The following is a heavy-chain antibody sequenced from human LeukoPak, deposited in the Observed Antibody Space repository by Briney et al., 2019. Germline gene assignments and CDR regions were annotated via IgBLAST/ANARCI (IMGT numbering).Heavy chain of an antibody. CDR2: IYHSGST. J-gene: IGHJ4*02. CDR3: ARHFGT. D-gene: IGHD3/OR15-3a*01. CDR1: GGPISRGGYS. V-gene: IGHV4-30-2*01. Sequence: SQTLSLTRAVSGGPISRGGYSGSWIRQPPGKGLEWIGYIYHSGSTYYNPSLKSRVTISVDRSKNQFSLKLRSVTAADTAVYYCARHFGTWGQGTLVTVSS.